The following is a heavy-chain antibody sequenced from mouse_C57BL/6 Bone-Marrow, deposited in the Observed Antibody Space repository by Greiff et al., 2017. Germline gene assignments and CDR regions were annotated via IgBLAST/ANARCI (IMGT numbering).Heavy chain of an antibody. V-gene: IGHV1-69*01. D-gene: IGHD5-2*01. Sequence: QVQLQQPGAELVMPGASVKLSCKASGYTFTSYWMHWVKQRPGQGLEWIGEIDPSDSYTNYNQKLKGKSTLTVDKSSSTAYMQLISLTSEDSAVYYCARGGILYFDYEVRGTALTVTA. J-gene: IGHJ2*01. CDR1: GYTFTSYW. CDR3: ARGGILYFDY. CDR2: IDPSDSYT.